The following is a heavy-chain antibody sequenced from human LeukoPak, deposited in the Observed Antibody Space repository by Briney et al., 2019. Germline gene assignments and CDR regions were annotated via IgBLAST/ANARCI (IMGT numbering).Heavy chain of an antibody. CDR2: IYSGGDT. CDR3: ARASGYSGYDPFDY. Sequence: GGSLRLSCAASGFTVNSNYMSWVRQAPGKGLEWVSVIYSGGDTYYADSVKGRFTISRDNSKNTLYLQMNTLRAEDTAVYYYARASGYSGYDPFDYWGQGTLVTVSS. CDR1: GFTVNSNY. J-gene: IGHJ4*02. V-gene: IGHV3-53*01. D-gene: IGHD5-12*01.